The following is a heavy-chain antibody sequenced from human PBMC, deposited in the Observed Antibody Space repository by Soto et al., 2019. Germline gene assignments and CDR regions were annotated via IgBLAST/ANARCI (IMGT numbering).Heavy chain of an antibody. CDR1: GGSFSGYY. CDR2: INHSGST. J-gene: IGHJ6*02. D-gene: IGHD3-10*01. Sequence: SETLSLTCAVYGGSFSGYYWSWIRQPPGKGLEWIGEINHSGSTNYNPSLKSRVTISVDTSKNQFSLKLSSVTAADTAVYYCAGDHDMEEEDYYYGMDVWGQGTTVTVSS. V-gene: IGHV4-34*01. CDR3: AGDHDMEEEDYYYGMDV.